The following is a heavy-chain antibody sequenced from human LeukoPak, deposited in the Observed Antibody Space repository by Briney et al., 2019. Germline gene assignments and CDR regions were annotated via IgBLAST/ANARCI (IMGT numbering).Heavy chain of an antibody. D-gene: IGHD6-6*01. CDR3: ASIHSTSVHY. Sequence: ASVKVSCKTSGYNFTGYYLHWLRQAPGQGVEWVGRIHPKSGDTDSAQNLQGRVTMTRDTSISTAYMELSGLRYDDTALYYCASIHSTSVHYWGQGTLVTVSS. CDR2: IHPKSGDT. J-gene: IGHJ4*02. CDR1: GYNFTGYY. V-gene: IGHV1-2*06.